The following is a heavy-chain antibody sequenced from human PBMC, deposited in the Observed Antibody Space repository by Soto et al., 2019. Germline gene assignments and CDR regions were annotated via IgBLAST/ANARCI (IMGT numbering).Heavy chain of an antibody. J-gene: IGHJ2*01. CDR1: GFTFSNYG. Sequence: QAQLVESGGGVVQPGRSLRLSCAASGFTFSNYGIHWVRQASGKGLEWVAVISYDGSNKLYADSVKGRFTISRDNSKNTVYLQMNGLRAEDTAMYYCAKSAYSEWYFDVWGRGTLLTVSS. CDR3: AKSAYSEWYFDV. CDR2: ISYDGSNK. D-gene: IGHD2-15*01. V-gene: IGHV3-30*18.